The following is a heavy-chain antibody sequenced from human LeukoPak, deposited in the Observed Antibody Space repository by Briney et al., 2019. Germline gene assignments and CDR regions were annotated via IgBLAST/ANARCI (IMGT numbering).Heavy chain of an antibody. Sequence: SXXLSLTCAVYGGSFSGYYWSWIRQPPGKGLEWIGEINHSGSTNYNPSLKRRVTISVDTSKNQFSLKLSSVTAADTAVYYCASGSLYYFDYWGQGTLVTVSS. V-gene: IGHV4-34*01. CDR3: ASGSLYYFDY. CDR1: GGSFSGYY. CDR2: INHSGST. J-gene: IGHJ4*02.